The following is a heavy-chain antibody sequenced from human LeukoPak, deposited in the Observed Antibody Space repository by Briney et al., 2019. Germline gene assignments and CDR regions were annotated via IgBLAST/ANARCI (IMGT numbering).Heavy chain of an antibody. CDR2: IYTSGNT. CDR1: GGSISSGSYY. V-gene: IGHV4-61*02. J-gene: IGHJ3*02. CDR3: AREIQLQNAFDI. Sequence: SETLSLTCTVSGGSISSGSYYWSWIRQPAGKGLEWIGRIYTSGNTNYNPSLKSRVTISVDTSKNQFSLKLSSVTAADTAVYYCAREIQLQNAFDIWGQGTMVTVSS. D-gene: IGHD5-18*01.